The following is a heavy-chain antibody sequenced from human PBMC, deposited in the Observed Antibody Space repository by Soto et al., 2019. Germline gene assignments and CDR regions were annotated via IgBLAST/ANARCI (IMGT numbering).Heavy chain of an antibody. D-gene: IGHD3-3*01. V-gene: IGHV4-31*03. J-gene: IGHJ5*02. CDR3: AVSYYDFWSGYYPTEVWFDP. Sequence: TLSLTCTVSGGSISSGGYYWSWIRQHPGKGLEWIGYIYYSGSTYYNPSLKSRVTISVDTSKNQFSLKLSSVTAADTAVYYCAVSYYDFWSGYYPTEVWFDPWGQGTLVTVS. CDR1: GGSISSGGYY. CDR2: IYYSGST.